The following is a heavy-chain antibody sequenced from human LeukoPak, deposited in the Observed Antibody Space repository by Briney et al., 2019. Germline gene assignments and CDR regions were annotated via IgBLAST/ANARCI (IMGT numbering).Heavy chain of an antibody. CDR1: GGSISGSSYY. Sequence: SETLSLTCTVSGGSISGSSYYWGWIRQPPGKGLEWIGSSHYSGNTYYNPSLKSRVTILVDTSKNQFSLKLSSVTAADTAVYYCARFGVYSSSSVAFDIWGQGTMVTVSS. D-gene: IGHD6-6*01. CDR3: ARFGVYSSSSVAFDI. V-gene: IGHV4-39*07. CDR2: SHYSGNT. J-gene: IGHJ3*02.